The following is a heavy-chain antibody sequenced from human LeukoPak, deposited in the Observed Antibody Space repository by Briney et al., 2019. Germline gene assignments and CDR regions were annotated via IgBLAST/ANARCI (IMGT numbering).Heavy chain of an antibody. D-gene: IGHD3-22*01. CDR3: TTGRISYDSSGSTYYYYYMDV. CDR2: IKSKTDGGTT. V-gene: IGHV3-15*01. CDR1: GFTFSNAW. J-gene: IGHJ6*03. Sequence: GGSLRLSCAASGFTFSNAWMSWVRQAPGKGLEWVGRIKSKTDGGTTDYAAPVKGRFTISRDDSKNTLYLQMNSLKTEDTAVYYCTTGRISYDSSGSTYYYYYMDVWGKGTTVTISS.